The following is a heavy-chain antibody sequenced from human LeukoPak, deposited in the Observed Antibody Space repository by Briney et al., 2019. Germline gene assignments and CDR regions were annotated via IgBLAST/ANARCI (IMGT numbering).Heavy chain of an antibody. CDR2: ISSSGSTI. J-gene: IGHJ4*02. CDR1: GFTFSSYE. CDR3: ARILSGKYYFDY. V-gene: IGHV3-48*03. Sequence: GGSLRLSCAASGFTFSSYEMNWVRQAPGKGLEWVSYISSSGSTIYYADSVKGRFTISRDNAKNSLYLQMNSLRAEDTAVYYCARILSGKYYFDYWGQGTLVTVSS. D-gene: IGHD3-10*01.